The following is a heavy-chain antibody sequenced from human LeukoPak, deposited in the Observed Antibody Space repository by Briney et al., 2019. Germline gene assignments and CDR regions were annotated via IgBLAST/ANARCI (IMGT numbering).Heavy chain of an antibody. V-gene: IGHV3-74*01. J-gene: IGHJ4*02. Sequence: PGGSLRLSCVASGFTLSSYWMHWVRQAPGKGLVWVSRINYDGRSTTYADSVKGRFTISRDNAKNTLYLQMNSLRADDTAVYYCAKGSVYNDFDYWGQGALVLVSS. CDR1: GFTLSSYW. CDR3: AKGSVYNDFDY. CDR2: INYDGRST. D-gene: IGHD5-24*01.